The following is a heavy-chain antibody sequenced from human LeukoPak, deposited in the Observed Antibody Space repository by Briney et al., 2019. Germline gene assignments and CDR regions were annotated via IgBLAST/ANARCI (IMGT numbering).Heavy chain of an antibody. CDR3: ARDHYFDSSGYYPY. V-gene: IGHV3-21*01. J-gene: IGHJ4*02. Sequence: GGSLRLSCSASGFTFSSYPFNWVRQAPGKGLEWVSSISTSNTYIYYADSVKGRFTISRDNAQNSLYLQMNSLRAEDTAVYFCARDHYFDSSGYYPYWGQGTLVTVSS. D-gene: IGHD3-22*01. CDR1: GFTFSSYP. CDR2: ISTSNTYI.